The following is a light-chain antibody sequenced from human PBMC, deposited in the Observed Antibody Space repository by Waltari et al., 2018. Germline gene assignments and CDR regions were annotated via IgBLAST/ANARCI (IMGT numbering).Light chain of an antibody. CDR1: QTISTY. V-gene: IGKV1-39*01. Sequence: DIQMTQSPSSLSASVGDSVTITCRASQTISTYLNWYQQTAGKAPKLLIYAASALQSGVPSRFRGSGSGTDFTLTITSLQPEDFATYYCQQHNNFPYTLGQGTRLEIK. CDR2: AAS. CDR3: QQHNNFPYT. J-gene: IGKJ2*01.